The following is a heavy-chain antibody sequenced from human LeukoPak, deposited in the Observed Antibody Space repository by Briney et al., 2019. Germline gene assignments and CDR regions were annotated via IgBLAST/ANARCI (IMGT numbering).Heavy chain of an antibody. CDR3: AKVGGCSSTSCYHDAFDI. J-gene: IGHJ3*02. D-gene: IGHD2-2*01. V-gene: IGHV3-30*18. CDR2: ISYDGSNK. Sequence: GGSLRLSCAASGFTFSSYGMHWVRQAPDKGLEWVAVISYDGSNKYYTDSVKGRFTSSRDNSKNTLYLQMNSLRAEDTAVYYCAKVGGCSSTSCYHDAFDIWGQGTMVTVSS. CDR1: GFTFSSYG.